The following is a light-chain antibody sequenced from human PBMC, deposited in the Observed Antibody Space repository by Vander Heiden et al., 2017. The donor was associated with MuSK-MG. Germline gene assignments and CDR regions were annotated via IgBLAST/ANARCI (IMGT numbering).Light chain of an antibody. CDR2: AAS. Sequence: DIQMTQSPSSLSASVGDRVTITCRASQNISSYLNWYQQKPGKAPKLLIYAASSLQSGVPSRFSGSGAGTDFTLTISSLQPEDFATYFCQQSYSTPCTFGQGTKLDI. V-gene: IGKV1-39*01. CDR3: QQSYSTPCT. CDR1: QNISSY. J-gene: IGKJ2*02.